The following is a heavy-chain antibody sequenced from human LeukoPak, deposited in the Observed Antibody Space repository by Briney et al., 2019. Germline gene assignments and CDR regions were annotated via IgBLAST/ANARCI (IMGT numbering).Heavy chain of an antibody. CDR3: ARDLGYGDFWSGYYAHYYYYGMDV. Sequence: GGYMRLSCAASGFTFSSYAMHWVRQAPGKGLERLAGISYDGSNKYYADYVKGRFTISRYKSKNTLYLQMNSLRAEDTAVYYCARDLGYGDFWSGYYAHYYYYGMDVWGQGTTVTVSS. V-gene: IGHV3-30-3*01. CDR1: GFTFSSYA. CDR2: ISYDGSNK. J-gene: IGHJ6*02. D-gene: IGHD3-3*01.